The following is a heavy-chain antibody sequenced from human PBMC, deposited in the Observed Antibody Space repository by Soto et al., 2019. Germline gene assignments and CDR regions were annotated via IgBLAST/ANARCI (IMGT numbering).Heavy chain of an antibody. CDR2: IYHTGST. D-gene: IGHD2-15*01. CDR1: GASISSTNW. J-gene: IGHJ4*02. Sequence: QVQLQESGPRLVKPSGTLSLTCAVSGASISSTNWWNWVRQPPGKGLEWIGAIYHTGSTKYNPSLKRRVTLSPDKSHHQFSLNLRSVAGADTAVYYCATLPPRIVVVVLPIPTWGQGTLVTVSS. CDR3: ATLPPRIVVVVLPIPT. V-gene: IGHV4-4*02.